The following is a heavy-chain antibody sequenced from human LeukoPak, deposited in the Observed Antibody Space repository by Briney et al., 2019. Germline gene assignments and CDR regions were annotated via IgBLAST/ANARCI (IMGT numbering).Heavy chain of an antibody. Sequence: SETLSLTCTVSGASISSHYWSWIRQPAGKGLEWIGRIYTSGSTDYNPSLKSRVTMSVDTSKNQFSLKLSSVTAADTAVYYCARTLASRLASASFDAFDIWGQGTVVTVSS. CDR3: ARTLASRLASASFDAFDI. J-gene: IGHJ3*02. V-gene: IGHV4-4*07. CDR2: IYTSGST. D-gene: IGHD2-2*01. CDR1: GASISSHY.